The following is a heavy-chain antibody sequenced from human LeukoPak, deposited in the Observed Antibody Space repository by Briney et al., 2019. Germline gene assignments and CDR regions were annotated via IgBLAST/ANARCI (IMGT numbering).Heavy chain of an antibody. CDR2: ISSSSSYI. CDR1: GFTVSSNY. CDR3: ARDVREQWLVYPFDY. Sequence: GGSLRLSCAASGFTVSSNYMSWVRQAPGKGLEWVSSISSSSSYIYYADSVKGRFTISRDNAKNSLYLQMNSLRAEDTAVYYCARDVREQWLVYPFDYWGQGTLVTVSS. J-gene: IGHJ4*02. D-gene: IGHD6-19*01. V-gene: IGHV3-21*01.